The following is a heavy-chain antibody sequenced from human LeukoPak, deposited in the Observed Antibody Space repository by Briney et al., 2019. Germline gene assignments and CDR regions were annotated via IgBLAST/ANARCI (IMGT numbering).Heavy chain of an antibody. V-gene: IGHV1-46*01. D-gene: IGHD5-18*01. CDR3: AMGDSMRYFDL. CDR2: INPSGGST. CDR1: GYTFASYY. Sequence: ASVKVSCKASGYTFASYYMHWVRQAPGQGLEWMGIINPSGGSTSYAQKFQGRVTMTRDMSTSTVYMELSSLRSEDTAVYYCAMGDSMRYFDLWGRGTLVTVSS. J-gene: IGHJ2*01.